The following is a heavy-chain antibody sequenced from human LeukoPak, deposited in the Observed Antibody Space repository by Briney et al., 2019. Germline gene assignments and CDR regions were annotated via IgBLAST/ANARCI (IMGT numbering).Heavy chain of an antibody. CDR1: GDSVSSKSAS. V-gene: IGHV6-1*01. CDR3: ARGTGSLDY. Sequence: SQTLSLTCAISGDSVSSKSASWNWVRQSPSRGLEWLGRTYSRSKWFNDYAVSVKSLITINPDTSKNQFSLHLRFVTPDDTAVYYCARGTGSLDYWGQGTLVTVSS. D-gene: IGHD1-26*01. J-gene: IGHJ4*02. CDR2: TYSRSKWFN.